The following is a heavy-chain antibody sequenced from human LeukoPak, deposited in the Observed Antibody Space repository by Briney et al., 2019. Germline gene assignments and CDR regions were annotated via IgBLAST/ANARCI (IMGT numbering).Heavy chain of an antibody. CDR1: GGSFSGYY. D-gene: IGHD2-2*01. J-gene: IGHJ4*02. CDR2: INHSGST. CDR3: ASRGGDIVVVPAERFDY. Sequence: PSETLSLTCAVYGGSFSGYYWSWIRQPPGKGLEWIVEINHSGSTNYNPSLKSRVTISVDTSKNQFSLKLSSVTAADTAVYYCASRGGDIVVVPAERFDYWGQGTLVTVSS. V-gene: IGHV4-34*01.